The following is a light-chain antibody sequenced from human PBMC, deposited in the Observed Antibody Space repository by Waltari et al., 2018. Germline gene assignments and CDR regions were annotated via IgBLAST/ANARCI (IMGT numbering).Light chain of an antibody. CDR2: GAS. V-gene: IGKV1-39*01. CDR3: QQNYNFPT. Sequence: DIQMTQSPSSLSTSVGDRVTITCRASETFTNYLNWYQQKPGKGPKLLIYGASSLQSGVPSRFSGSGSGTEFTLTISNLQPEDFATYYCQQNYNFPTFGQGTRLEIK. J-gene: IGKJ5*01. CDR1: ETFTNY.